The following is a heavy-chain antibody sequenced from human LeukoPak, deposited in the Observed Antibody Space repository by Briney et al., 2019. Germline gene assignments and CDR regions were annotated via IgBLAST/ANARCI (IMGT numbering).Heavy chain of an antibody. D-gene: IGHD3-16*01. V-gene: IGHV3-15*01. CDR2: IKSKADGGTT. CDR1: GLTFFEAW. Sequence: GESLRLSCAASGLTFFEAWMTWVRQAPGKGLEWVGHIKSKADGGTTDYAAPVKGRFTISRDDSQNALYLQMDTLKTEDTAVYYCAKDVPFTGGGAIVYWGQGTPVTVSS. CDR3: AKDVPFTGGGAIVY. J-gene: IGHJ4*02.